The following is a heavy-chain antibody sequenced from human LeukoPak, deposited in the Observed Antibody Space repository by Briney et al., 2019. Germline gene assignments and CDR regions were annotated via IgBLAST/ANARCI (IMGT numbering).Heavy chain of an antibody. V-gene: IGHV4-39*01. CDR3: ARHEWVTTGKYYFDY. Sequence: SETLSLTCTGSGGSISSSSYYWGWIRQPPGKGLEWIGSIYYSGSTYYNPSLKSRVTISVDTSKNQFSLKLSSVTAADTAVYYCARHEWVTTGKYYFDYWGQGTLVTVSS. D-gene: IGHD4-11*01. CDR1: GGSISSSSYY. CDR2: IYYSGST. J-gene: IGHJ4*02.